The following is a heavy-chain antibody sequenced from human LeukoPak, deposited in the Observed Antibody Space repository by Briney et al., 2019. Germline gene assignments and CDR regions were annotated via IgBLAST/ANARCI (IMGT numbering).Heavy chain of an antibody. CDR3: ARRSRFCSSTSCYVGCYGMDV. CDR1: GYSFTSYW. Sequence: GESLKISCKGSGYSFTSYWISWVRQMPGKGLEWMGRIDPSDSYTNYSPSFQGHVTISADKSISTAYLQWSSLKASDTAMYYCARRSRFCSSTSCYVGCYGMDVWGQGTTVTVSS. V-gene: IGHV5-10-1*01. CDR2: IDPSDSYT. J-gene: IGHJ6*02. D-gene: IGHD2-2*01.